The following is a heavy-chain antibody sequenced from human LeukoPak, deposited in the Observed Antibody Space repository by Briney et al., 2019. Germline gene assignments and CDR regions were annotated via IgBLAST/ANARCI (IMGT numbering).Heavy chain of an antibody. J-gene: IGHJ4*02. CDR2: IDQSGST. V-gene: IGHV4-34*01. Sequence: SETLSLTRAVYGGSFSLHYWSWIREPPGKGLEWRGEIDQSGSTKYNPSLKSRDTISVDTSKNEFSLKLMSVTAADRAVYYCARGAYDYYTSGSYYNYWGQGTLVTVSS. D-gene: IGHD3-10*01. CDR1: GGSFSLHY. CDR3: ARGAYDYYTSGSYYNY.